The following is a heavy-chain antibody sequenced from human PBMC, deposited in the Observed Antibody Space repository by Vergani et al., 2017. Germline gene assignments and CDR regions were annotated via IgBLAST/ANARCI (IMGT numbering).Heavy chain of an antibody. CDR2: INHSGST. Sequence: QVQLQQWGAGLLKPSETLSLTCAVYGGSFSGYYWSWIRQPPGKGLEWIGEINHSGSTNYNPSLKIRVTISVDTAKNQFSLKLSSVTAADTAVYYCARGRDYYDSSGYYYYYYMDVWGKGTTVTVAS. CDR3: ARGRDYYDSSGYYYYYYMDV. V-gene: IGHV4-34*01. J-gene: IGHJ6*03. CDR1: GGSFSGYY. D-gene: IGHD3-22*01.